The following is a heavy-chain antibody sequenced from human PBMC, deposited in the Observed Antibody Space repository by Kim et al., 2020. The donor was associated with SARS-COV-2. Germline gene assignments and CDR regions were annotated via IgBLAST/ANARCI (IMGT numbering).Heavy chain of an antibody. D-gene: IGHD3-9*01. CDR3: ARLGGRYDILTGYYDY. Sequence: SVKVSCKASGGTFSSYAISWVRQAPGQGLEWMGGIIPIFGTANYAQKFQGRVTITADESTSTAYMELSSLRSEDTAVYYCARLGGRYDILTGYYDYWGQGTLVTVSS. J-gene: IGHJ4*02. V-gene: IGHV1-69*13. CDR2: IIPIFGTA. CDR1: GGTFSSYA.